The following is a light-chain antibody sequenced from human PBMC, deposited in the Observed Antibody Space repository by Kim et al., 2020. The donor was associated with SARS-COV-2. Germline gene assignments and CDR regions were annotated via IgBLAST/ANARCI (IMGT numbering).Light chain of an antibody. CDR3: AAWDDSLSGPV. CDR1: SSNIGSNY. J-gene: IGLJ2*01. Sequence: GQRVTISCSGSSSNIGSNYVYWYQQLPGTAPKLLIYSNNQRPSGVPDRFPGSKSGTSASLAISGLRSEDEADYYCAAWDDSLSGPVFGGGTQLTVL. V-gene: IGLV1-47*02. CDR2: SNN.